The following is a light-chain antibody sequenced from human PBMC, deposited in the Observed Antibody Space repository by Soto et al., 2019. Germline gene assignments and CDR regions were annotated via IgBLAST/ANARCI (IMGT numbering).Light chain of an antibody. J-gene: IGLJ3*02. CDR2: EVS. CDR3: SSYASSSAIV. Sequence: QSALTQPASVSGSPGQSITISCTGTSSDVGGYNYVSWYQQHPGKAPKLMIYEVSNRPSGVSNRFSGSKSGNTESLTISGLQAEDEADYYCSSYASSSAIVFGGGTKLTVL. V-gene: IGLV2-14*01. CDR1: SSDVGGYNY.